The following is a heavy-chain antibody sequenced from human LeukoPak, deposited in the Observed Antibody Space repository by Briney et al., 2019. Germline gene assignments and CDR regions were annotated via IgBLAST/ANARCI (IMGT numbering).Heavy chain of an antibody. V-gene: IGHV4-59*01. J-gene: IGHJ4*02. D-gene: IGHD2-8*01. CDR1: GGSISSYY. CDR2: IYYSGST. CDR3: AREGVTSYYFDY. Sequence: ASETLSLTCTVSGGSISSYYWSWIRQPPGKGLEWIGYIYYSGSTNYNPSLKSRVTISVDTSKNQFSLKLSSVTAADTAVYYCAREGVTSYYFDYWGQGTLVTVSS.